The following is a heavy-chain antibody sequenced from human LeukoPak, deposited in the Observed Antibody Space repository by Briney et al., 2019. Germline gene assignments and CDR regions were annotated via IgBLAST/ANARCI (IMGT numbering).Heavy chain of an antibody. CDR2: IYHSGST. D-gene: IGHD3-10*01. CDR3: ARAHVLLWFGELLSDAFDI. Sequence: SETLSLTCAVSGGSISSSNWWSWVRQPPGKGLEWIGEIYHSGSTNYNPSLKSRVTISVDKSKNQFSLKLSSMTAADTAVYYCARAHVLLWFGELLSDAFDIWGQGTMVTVSS. V-gene: IGHV4-4*02. CDR1: GGSISSSNW. J-gene: IGHJ3*02.